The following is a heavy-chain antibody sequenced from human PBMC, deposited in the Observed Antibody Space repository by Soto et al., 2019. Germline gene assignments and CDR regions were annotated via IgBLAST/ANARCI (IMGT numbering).Heavy chain of an antibody. J-gene: IGHJ4*02. V-gene: IGHV3-73*01. D-gene: IGHD1-1*01. CDR2: IRNKGNNYAT. CDR1: GFTFAGSA. CDR3: AGPGPFDS. Sequence: DVQMVESGGGLVQPGGSLKLSCATTGFTFAGSAIHWVRQAPGKGLEWIGGIRNKGNNYATAYPASVACRFTISRDDSKTTAYPEMNSLKTEDTAMYYCAGPGPFDSWGQGTLVTVSS.